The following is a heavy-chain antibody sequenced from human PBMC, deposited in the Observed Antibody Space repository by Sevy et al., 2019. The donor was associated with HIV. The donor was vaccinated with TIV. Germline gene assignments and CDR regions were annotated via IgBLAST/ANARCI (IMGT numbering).Heavy chain of an antibody. V-gene: IGHV1-8*01. J-gene: IGHJ6*02. Sequence: ASVKVSYKASGYTFTSYDINWVRQATGQGLEWMGWMNPNSGNTGYAQKFQGRVTMTRNTSISTAYMELSSLRSEDTAVYYGARGRYCSSTSCYYPYYYGMDVWGQGTTVTVSS. CDR1: GYTFTSYD. CDR2: MNPNSGNT. D-gene: IGHD2-2*01. CDR3: ARGRYCSSTSCYYPYYYGMDV.